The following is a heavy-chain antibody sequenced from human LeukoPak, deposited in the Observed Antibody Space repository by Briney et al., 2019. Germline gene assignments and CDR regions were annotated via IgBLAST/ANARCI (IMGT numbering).Heavy chain of an antibody. V-gene: IGHV3-21*01. CDR3: ARVPGYSSSWYISYYYYYYMDV. CDR1: GFTFSSYS. Sequence: PGGSLRLSCAASGFTFSSYSMNWIRQAPGKGLEWVSSISSSSSYIYYADSVKGRFTISRDNAKNSLYLQMNSLRAEDTAGYYCARVPGYSSSWYISYYYYYYMDVWGKGTTVTVSS. CDR2: ISSSSSYI. D-gene: IGHD6-13*01. J-gene: IGHJ6*03.